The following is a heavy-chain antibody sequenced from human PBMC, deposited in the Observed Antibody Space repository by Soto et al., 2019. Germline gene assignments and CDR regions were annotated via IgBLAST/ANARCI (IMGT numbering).Heavy chain of an antibody. D-gene: IGHD5-12*01. CDR2: IYYNGST. J-gene: IGHJ4*02. CDR1: GGSVSSGSYY. V-gene: IGHV4-61*01. Sequence: SETLSLTCTVSGGSVSSGSYYWSWIRQPPGKGLEWIGYIYYNGSTNYNPSLKSRVTISVDTSKNQFSLKLSSVTAADTAVYYCARMDIVATMTDYWGQGTLVTVSS. CDR3: ARMDIVATMTDY.